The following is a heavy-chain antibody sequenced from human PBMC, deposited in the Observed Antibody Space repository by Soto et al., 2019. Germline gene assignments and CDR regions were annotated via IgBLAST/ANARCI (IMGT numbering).Heavy chain of an antibody. CDR1: GYTFTGYY. Sequence: ASVKVSCKASGYTFTGYYMHWVRQAPGQGLEWMGWINPNSGGTNYAQKFQGRVTMTRDTSISTAYMELSRLRSDDTAVYYCARVLDPEWIHLNNWFDPWGQGTLVTVSS. CDR3: ARVLDPEWIHLNNWFDP. CDR2: INPNSGGT. J-gene: IGHJ5*02. D-gene: IGHD5-18*01. V-gene: IGHV1-2*02.